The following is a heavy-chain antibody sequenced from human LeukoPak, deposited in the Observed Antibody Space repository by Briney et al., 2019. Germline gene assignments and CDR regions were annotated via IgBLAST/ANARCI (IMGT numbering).Heavy chain of an antibody. CDR3: ASPGGIAVAYGMDV. J-gene: IGHJ6*02. CDR1: GFTFSTND. D-gene: IGHD6-19*01. CDR2: ISVIGGST. Sequence: QPGRSLRLSCAASGFTFSTNDMSWVRQAPGKGLEWVSAISVIGGSTYYADSVKGRFTTSRDNSKNTLYLQMNSLRAEDTAVYYCASPGGIAVAYGMDVWGQGTTVTVSS. V-gene: IGHV3-23*01.